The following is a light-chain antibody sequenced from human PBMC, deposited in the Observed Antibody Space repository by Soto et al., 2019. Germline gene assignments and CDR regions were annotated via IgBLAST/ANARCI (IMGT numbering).Light chain of an antibody. CDR1: SSDVGSYNL. CDR3: CSYAGDGSYVI. Sequence: QSALTQPASVSGSPGQSITISCTGTSSDVGSYNLVSWYQQHPGKAPKFMIYEVNKRPSGVSSRFSGSKSGNTASLTISGLQAEDEADYSCCSYAGDGSYVIFGGGTKLTVL. J-gene: IGLJ2*01. CDR2: EVN. V-gene: IGLV2-23*02.